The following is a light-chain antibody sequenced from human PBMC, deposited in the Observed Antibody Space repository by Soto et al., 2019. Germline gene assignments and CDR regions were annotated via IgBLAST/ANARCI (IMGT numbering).Light chain of an antibody. CDR1: SSNIGNTY. CDR2: DNN. J-gene: IGLJ2*01. Sequence: QSVLTQPPSVSAAPGQTVTISCSGISSNIGNTYVSWFQQLPGTAPKLLIYDNNKRPSGIPDRFSGSKSGTSATLGITGLRTGDEADYYCGTWDSSLSVGLFGGGTKLTVL. CDR3: GTWDSSLSVGL. V-gene: IGLV1-51*01.